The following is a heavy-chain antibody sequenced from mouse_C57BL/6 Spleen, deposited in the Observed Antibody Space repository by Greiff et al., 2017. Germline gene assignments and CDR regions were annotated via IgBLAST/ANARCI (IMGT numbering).Heavy chain of an antibody. CDR2: INPSTGGT. D-gene: IGHD1-1*01. CDR3: ARQGPPYGGSSAWFAY. J-gene: IGHJ3*01. CDR1: GYSFTGYY. Sequence: EVQLQQSGPELVKPGASVKISCKASGYSFTGYYMNWVKQSPEKSLEWIGEINPSTGGTTYNQKFKAKATLTVDKSSSTAYMQLKSLTSEDSAVYYCARQGPPYGGSSAWFAYWGQGTLVTVSA. V-gene: IGHV1-42*01.